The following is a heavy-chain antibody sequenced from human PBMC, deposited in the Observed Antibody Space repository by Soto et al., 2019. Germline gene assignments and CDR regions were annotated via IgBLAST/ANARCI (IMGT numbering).Heavy chain of an antibody. CDR1: GFSLSTRGVG. CDR3: AHRQLGKGGMDV. D-gene: IGHD1-7*01. CDR2: IYWDDDK. J-gene: IGHJ6*02. Sequence: QITLKESGPTLVKPTQTLTLTCTFSGFSLSTRGVGVGWIRQPPGKALEWLALIYWDDDKRYSPSLRSRLTIXKXXSKNQVVLTMTNMDPVDTAIHYCAHRQLGKGGMDVWGQGTTVTVSS. V-gene: IGHV2-5*02.